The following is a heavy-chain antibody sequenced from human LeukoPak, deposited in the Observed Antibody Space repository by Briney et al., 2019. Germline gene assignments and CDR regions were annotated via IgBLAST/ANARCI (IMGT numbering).Heavy chain of an antibody. CDR2: INPNSGGT. J-gene: IGHJ4*02. V-gene: IGHV1-2*02. D-gene: IGHD5-24*01. CDR1: GYTFTGYY. CDR3: ARDGDYRDGYNLPLFDY. Sequence: GASVKVSCKASGYTFTGYYMHWVRQAPGQGLEWMGWINPNSGGTNYAQTFQGRVTMTRDTSISTAYMELSRLRSDDTAVHYCARDGDYRDGYNLPLFDYWGQGTLVTVSS.